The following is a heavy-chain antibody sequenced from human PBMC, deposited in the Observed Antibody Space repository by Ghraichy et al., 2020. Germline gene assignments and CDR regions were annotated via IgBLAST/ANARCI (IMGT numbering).Heavy chain of an antibody. J-gene: IGHJ4*02. V-gene: IGHV4-61*01. D-gene: IGHD2-15*01. Sequence: SETLSLTCTVSGGSVSSGSYYWSWIRQPPGKGLEWIGYIYYSGSTNYNPSLKSRVTISVDTSKNQFSLKLSSVTAADTAVYYCARVCRRGGSCYSSDYWGQGTLVTVSS. CDR3: ARVCRRGGSCYSSDY. CDR2: IYYSGST. CDR1: GGSVSSGSYY.